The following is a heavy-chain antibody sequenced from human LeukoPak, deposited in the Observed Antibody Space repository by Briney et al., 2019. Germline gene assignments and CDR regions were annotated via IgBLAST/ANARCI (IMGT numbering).Heavy chain of an antibody. CDR1: GFSISNDW. CDR2: AKSRSAGETT. V-gene: IGHV3-15*01. Sequence: PGGSLRLFWAASGFSISNDWMSWVRQAPGKGLERVARAKSRSAGETTDYAAPVKGRFTISRDDSKNTLYLQMNSLKTEDTAVYYCTLIQGWGSGSYYRDFWGQGTLVTVSS. D-gene: IGHD3-10*01. J-gene: IGHJ4*02. CDR3: TLIQGWGSGSYYRDF.